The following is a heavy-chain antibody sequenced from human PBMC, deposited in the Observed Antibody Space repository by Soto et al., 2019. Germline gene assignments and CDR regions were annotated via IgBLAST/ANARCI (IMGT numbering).Heavy chain of an antibody. CDR2: IYYSGST. Sequence: SETLSLTCTVSGGTISSGGYYWSWNSKHPGKGLEWIGYIYYSGSTYYNPSLKSRVTISVDTSKNQFSLKLSSVTAADTAVYYCARDRGDGYNYYWFDPWGQGTLVTVSS. D-gene: IGHD5-12*01. V-gene: IGHV4-31*03. CDR1: GGTISSGGYY. CDR3: ARDRGDGYNYYWFDP. J-gene: IGHJ5*02.